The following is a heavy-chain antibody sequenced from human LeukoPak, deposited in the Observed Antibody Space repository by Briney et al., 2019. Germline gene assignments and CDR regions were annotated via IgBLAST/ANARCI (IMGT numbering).Heavy chain of an antibody. V-gene: IGHV3-21*01. J-gene: IGHJ4*02. CDR3: ASGRYYDSSGYYYVNY. D-gene: IGHD3-22*01. CDR1: GFTFSSYS. Sequence: PGGSLRLSCAASGFTFSSYSMNWVRQAPGKGLEWVSSISSSSYIYYADSVKGRFTISRDNAKNSLYLQMNSLRAEDTAVYYCASGRYYDSSGYYYVNYWGQGTLVTVSS. CDR2: ISSSSYI.